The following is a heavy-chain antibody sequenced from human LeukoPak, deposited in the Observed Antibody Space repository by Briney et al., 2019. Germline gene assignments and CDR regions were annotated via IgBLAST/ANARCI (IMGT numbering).Heavy chain of an antibody. D-gene: IGHD3-9*01. CDR3: AKGLDNFDY. J-gene: IGHJ4*02. CDR2: ISGSGGST. CDR1: GFTLSSNA. Sequence: PGGSLRLSCAASGFTLSSNATSWVRQAPGNGLEWVSAISGSGGSTYYADSVKGRFTISRDNSKNTLYLQMNSLRAEDTAVYYCAKGLDNFDYWGQGTLVTVSS. V-gene: IGHV3-23*01.